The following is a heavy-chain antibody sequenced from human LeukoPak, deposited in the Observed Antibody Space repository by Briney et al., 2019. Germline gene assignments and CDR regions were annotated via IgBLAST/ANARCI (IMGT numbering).Heavy chain of an antibody. CDR1: GFTFSSYW. CDR2: IKQDGSEK. CDR3: ARGRIVPAASTYYFDY. J-gene: IGHJ4*02. Sequence: PGGSLRLSCAASGFTFSSYWMSWVRQAPGKGLEWVANIKQDGSEKYYVDSVKGRFTISRDNAKNSLYLRMNSLRAEDTAVYYCARGRIVPAASTYYFDYWGQGTLVTVSS. V-gene: IGHV3-7*01. D-gene: IGHD2-2*01.